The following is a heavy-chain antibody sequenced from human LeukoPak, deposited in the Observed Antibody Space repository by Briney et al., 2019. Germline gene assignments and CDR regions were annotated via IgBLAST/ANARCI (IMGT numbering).Heavy chain of an antibody. CDR1: GGSISSSSYY. Sequence: PSETLSLTCTVSGGSISSSSYYWVWIRQPPGKGLEWIGSIYYSGSTYYNPSLKSRVTISVDTSKNQFSLKLSSVTVADTAVYYCARLRTTRYCSSTSCYFHWFDPWGQGTLVTVSS. CDR2: IYYSGST. V-gene: IGHV4-39*07. D-gene: IGHD2-2*01. J-gene: IGHJ5*02. CDR3: ARLRTTRYCSSTSCYFHWFDP.